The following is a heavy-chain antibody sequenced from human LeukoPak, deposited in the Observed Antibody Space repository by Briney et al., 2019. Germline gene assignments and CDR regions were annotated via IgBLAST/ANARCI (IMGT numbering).Heavy chain of an antibody. V-gene: IGHV4-59*08. J-gene: IGHJ4*02. Sequence: SETLSLTCTVSGGSISSYYWSWIRQPPGKGLEWIGYIYYSGSTNYNPSLKSRVTISVDTSKNQFSLKLSSVTAADTAVYYRARLSAAGEGLFDYWGQGTLVTVSS. CDR3: ARLSAAGEGLFDY. CDR2: IYYSGST. D-gene: IGHD6-13*01. CDR1: GGSISSYY.